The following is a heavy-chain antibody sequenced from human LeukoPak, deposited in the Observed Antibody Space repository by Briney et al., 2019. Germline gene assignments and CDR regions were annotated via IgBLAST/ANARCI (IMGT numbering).Heavy chain of an antibody. D-gene: IGHD1-26*01. CDR3: ARGASQSSGSWGRPADL. Sequence: ASVKVSCKASGYTFTSYYMHWVRQAPGQGLEWMGIINPSGGSTSYAQKFQGRVTMTRDTSTSTVYMELSSLRSDDTAVYYCARGASQSSGSWGRPADLWGQGTLVTVSS. CDR2: INPSGGST. CDR1: GYTFTSYY. V-gene: IGHV1-46*01. J-gene: IGHJ4*02.